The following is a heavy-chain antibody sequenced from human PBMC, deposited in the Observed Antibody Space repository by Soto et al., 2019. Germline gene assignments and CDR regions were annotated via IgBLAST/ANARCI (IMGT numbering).Heavy chain of an antibody. CDR2: IYWNDDK. V-gene: IGHV2-5*01. CDR1: GFSLSTSGVG. Sequence: SGPTLVQPTQTLTLTCTFSGFSLSTSGVGVGWIRQPPGKALEWLALIYWNDDKRYSPSLKSRLTITKDTSKNQVVLTMTNMDPVDTATYYCAHRRSPSYDFWSGYYFDYWGQGTLVTVSS. D-gene: IGHD3-3*01. CDR3: AHRRSPSYDFWSGYYFDY. J-gene: IGHJ4*02.